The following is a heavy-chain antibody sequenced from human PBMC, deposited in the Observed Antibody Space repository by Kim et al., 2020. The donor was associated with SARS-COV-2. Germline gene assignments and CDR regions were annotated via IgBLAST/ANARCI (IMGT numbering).Heavy chain of an antibody. D-gene: IGHD3-22*01. CDR3: ARGGYYYDSSGYPIDY. V-gene: IGHV4-34*01. Sequence: SETLSLTCAVYGGSFSGYYWSWIRQPPGKGLEWIGEINHSGSTNYNPSLMSRVTISVDTSKNQFSLKLSSVTAADTAVYYCARGGYYYDSSGYPIDYWGQGTLVTVSS. CDR1: GGSFSGYY. J-gene: IGHJ4*02. CDR2: INHSGST.